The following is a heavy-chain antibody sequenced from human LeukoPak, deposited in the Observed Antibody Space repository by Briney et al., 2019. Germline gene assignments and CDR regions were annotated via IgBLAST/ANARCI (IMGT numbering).Heavy chain of an antibody. Sequence: PSETLSLTCTVSGGSISSYCWSWIRQPPGKGLEWIGYIYYSGSTSYNPSLKSRVTISVDTSKNQFSLKLSSVTAADTAVYYCARATGYDGGYFDYWGQGTLVTVSS. J-gene: IGHJ4*02. CDR1: GGSISSYC. V-gene: IGHV4-59*01. D-gene: IGHD5-12*01. CDR3: ARATGYDGGYFDY. CDR2: IYYSGST.